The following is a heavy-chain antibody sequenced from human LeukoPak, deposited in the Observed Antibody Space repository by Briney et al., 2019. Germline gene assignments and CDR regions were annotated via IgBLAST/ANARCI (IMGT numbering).Heavy chain of an antibody. Sequence: SETLSLTCAVYGGSFSGYYWSWIRQPPGKGLEWLGEINHSGSTNYNPSLKSRVTISVDTSKNQFSLKLSSVTAADTAVYYCARARLFIPSWFDPWGQGTLVTVSS. CDR1: GGSFSGYY. CDR2: INHSGST. D-gene: IGHD3-16*02. V-gene: IGHV4-34*01. J-gene: IGHJ5*02. CDR3: ARARLFIPSWFDP.